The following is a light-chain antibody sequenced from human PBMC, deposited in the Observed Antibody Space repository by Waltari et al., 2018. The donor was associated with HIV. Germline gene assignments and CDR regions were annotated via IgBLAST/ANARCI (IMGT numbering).Light chain of an antibody. J-gene: IGKJ4*01. V-gene: IGKV3-20*01. Sequence: EIVLTQSPGPLSLSPGERATLSCRPSQSVSSSYLAWYQQKPGQAPRLLIYGASSRATGIPDRFSGSGSGTDFTLTISRLEPEDFAVYYCQQDGSSPEVTFGGGTKVEIK. CDR2: GAS. CDR3: QQDGSSPEVT. CDR1: QSVSSSY.